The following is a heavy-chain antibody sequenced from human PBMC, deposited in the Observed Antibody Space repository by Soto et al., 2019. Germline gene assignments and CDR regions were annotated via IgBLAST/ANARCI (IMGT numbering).Heavy chain of an antibody. Sequence: GGSLRLSCAASGFTFSSYGMHWVRQAPGKGLEWVAVISYDGSNKYYADSVKGRFTISRDNSKNRLYLQMNSLRAEDTAVYYCTKGGPDAFCGGGRCYFDSWGQGTLVTVSS. CDR2: ISYDGSNK. D-gene: IGHD2-21*01. CDR3: TKGGPDAFCGGGRCYFDS. CDR1: GFTFSSYG. J-gene: IGHJ4*02. V-gene: IGHV3-30*18.